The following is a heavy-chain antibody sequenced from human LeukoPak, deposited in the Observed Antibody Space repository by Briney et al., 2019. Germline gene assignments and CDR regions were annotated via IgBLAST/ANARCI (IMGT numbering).Heavy chain of an antibody. J-gene: IGHJ4*02. Sequence: GGSLRLSCAASGFTSSDYYMSWIRQAPGKGLEWVSYISSSGSTIYCADSVKGRFTIYRDNAKNSLYLQMNSLRAEDTAVYYCARRIVATIAQYYFDYWGQGTLVTVSS. D-gene: IGHD5-12*01. V-gene: IGHV3-11*04. CDR2: ISSSGSTI. CDR3: ARRIVATIAQYYFDY. CDR1: GFTSSDYY.